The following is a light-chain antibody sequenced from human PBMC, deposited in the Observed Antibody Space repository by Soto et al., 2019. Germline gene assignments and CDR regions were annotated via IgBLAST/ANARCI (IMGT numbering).Light chain of an antibody. CDR1: QSVSTSY. CDR3: QQYGSSSWT. V-gene: IGKV3-20*01. CDR2: GAS. Sequence: EIVLTQSPGTLSLSPGDRATLSCRASQSVSTSYLACYQQKPGQAPRLLIYGASSRATGIPDRFSGSGSGTDFTLTINRLEPEDFAMYYCQQYGSSSWTFGQGTKVEIK. J-gene: IGKJ1*01.